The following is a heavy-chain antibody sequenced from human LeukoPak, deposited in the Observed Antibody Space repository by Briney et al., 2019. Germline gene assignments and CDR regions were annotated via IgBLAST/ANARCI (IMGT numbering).Heavy chain of an antibody. D-gene: IGHD6-6*01. Sequence: GGSLRLSCAASGFTVSSNYMSWVRQAPGKGLEWVSVIYSGSSTYYADSVKGRFTISRDNSKNTLYLQMNSLRAEDTAVYYCASCIAARRGFDYWGQGTLVTVSS. CDR1: GFTVSSNY. J-gene: IGHJ4*02. V-gene: IGHV3-66*02. CDR3: ASCIAARRGFDY. CDR2: IYSGSST.